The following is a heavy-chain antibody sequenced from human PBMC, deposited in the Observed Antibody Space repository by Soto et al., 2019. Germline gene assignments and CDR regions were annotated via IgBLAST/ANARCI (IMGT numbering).Heavy chain of an antibody. J-gene: IGHJ4*02. CDR3: ARGARSPGY. CDR2: ISPGGSDI. V-gene: IGHV3-11*01. Sequence: QVQLVESGGGLVRPGGSLRLSCAASGFTFSDYYMSWIRQAPGKGLEYISFISPGGSDIYYADSVKGRFPIPTDNAKNSLYLQMNSLRVEDTAVYYCARGARSPGYWGQGTLVTVSS. CDR1: GFTFSDYY. D-gene: IGHD1-26*01.